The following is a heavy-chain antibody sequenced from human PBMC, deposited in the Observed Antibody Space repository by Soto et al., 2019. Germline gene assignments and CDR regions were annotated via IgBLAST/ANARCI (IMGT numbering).Heavy chain of an antibody. CDR2: IYSSGST. V-gene: IGHV4-59*01. J-gene: IGHJ6*02. CDR3: ARDGGALWGGYYWPPNYYYYYGRDV. Sequence: SETLSLTCAVSGGSIDNYYWSWIRQPPGKGLEWIGYIYSSGSTNYHPSLRSRVTISVDTSENQFSLKLRSVTAADTAVYYCARDGGALWGGYYWPPNYYYYYGRDVWGQGTTVTVSS. CDR1: GGSIDNYY. D-gene: IGHD3-3*01.